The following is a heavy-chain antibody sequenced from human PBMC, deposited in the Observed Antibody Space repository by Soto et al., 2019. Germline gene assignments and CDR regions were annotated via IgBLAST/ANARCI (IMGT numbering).Heavy chain of an antibody. CDR1: GYNFATYW. V-gene: IGHV5-51*01. CDR3: ARTESGYSYGFADV. J-gene: IGHJ6*02. D-gene: IGHD5-18*01. Sequence: GESLKISCKGFGYNFATYWIGWVRQMPGKGLEWMGIIYPGDSDTRYGPSFQGQVTISADKSISTAYLQWSSLKASDTAMYYCARTESGYSYGFADVWGQGTTVTVSS. CDR2: IYPGDSDT.